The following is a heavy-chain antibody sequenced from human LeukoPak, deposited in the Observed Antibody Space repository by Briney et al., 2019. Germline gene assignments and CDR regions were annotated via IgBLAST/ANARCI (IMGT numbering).Heavy chain of an antibody. CDR3: ASAWGIVVVTADTGNAFDI. CDR2: ITSTSSYI. D-gene: IGHD2-21*02. V-gene: IGHV3-21*01. CDR1: GFSFRGYN. Sequence: PGGSLRLSCAASGFSFRGYNMNWVRQAPGKGLEWVSFITSTSSYIHYADSVKGRVTISRDNAKNSLYLQMNSLRAEDTAVYYCASAWGIVVVTADTGNAFDIWGQGTMVTVSS. J-gene: IGHJ3*02.